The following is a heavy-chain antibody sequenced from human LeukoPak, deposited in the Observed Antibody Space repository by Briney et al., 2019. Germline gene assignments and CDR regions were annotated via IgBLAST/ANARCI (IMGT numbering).Heavy chain of an antibody. CDR3: ARLLSVFRVDY. J-gene: IGHJ4*02. D-gene: IGHD2/OR15-2a*01. Sequence: ASVKVSCKASGYTFTGYYMHWVRQAPGQGLEWMGRINPNSGGTNYAQKFQGRVTMTRDTSISTAYMEPSRLRSDDTAVYYCARLLSVFRVDYWGQGTLVTVSS. V-gene: IGHV1-2*06. CDR2: INPNSGGT. CDR1: GYTFTGYY.